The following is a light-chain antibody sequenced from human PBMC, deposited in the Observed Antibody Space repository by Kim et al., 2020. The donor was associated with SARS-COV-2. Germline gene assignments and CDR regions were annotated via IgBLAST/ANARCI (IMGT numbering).Light chain of an antibody. CDR3: QQYDTSPRT. V-gene: IGKV3-20*01. Sequence: SPGERATLSCRASQSVSSTSLAWYQHKPGQAPRLLIYGASSRATGIPDRFSGSGSGTDFTLTIRRPEPEDFAVYYCQQYDTSPRTFGQGTKVEVK. CDR1: QSVSSTS. J-gene: IGKJ1*01. CDR2: GAS.